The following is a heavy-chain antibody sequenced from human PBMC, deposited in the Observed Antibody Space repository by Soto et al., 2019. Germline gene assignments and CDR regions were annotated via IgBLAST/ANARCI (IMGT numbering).Heavy chain of an antibody. CDR1: GGSFSGYY. CDR3: ARGRRTYYYYGMDV. V-gene: IGHV4-34*01. J-gene: IGHJ6*02. Sequence: TSETLSLTCAVYGGSFSGYYWSWIRQPPGKGLEWIGEINHSGSTNYNPSLKSRVSISVDTSKNQFSLKLSSVTAADTAVYYCARGRRTYYYYGMDVWGQGTTVTVSS. CDR2: INHSGST.